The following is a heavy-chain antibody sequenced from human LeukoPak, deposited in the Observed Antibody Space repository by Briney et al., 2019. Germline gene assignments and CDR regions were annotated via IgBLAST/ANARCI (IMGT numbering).Heavy chain of an antibody. V-gene: IGHV4-31*03. J-gene: IGHJ4*02. CDR3: ARALGRYCSGGSCYFDF. CDR2: IFDSGST. D-gene: IGHD2-15*01. Sequence: SETLSLTCTVSGGSISSGGYYWSWIRPHPGKGLEWIGYIFDSGSTYYNPSLRSRVSISVDTSKNQFPLRLSSVTAADTAVYYCARALGRYCSGGSCYFDFWGQGALVTVSS. CDR1: GGSISSGGYY.